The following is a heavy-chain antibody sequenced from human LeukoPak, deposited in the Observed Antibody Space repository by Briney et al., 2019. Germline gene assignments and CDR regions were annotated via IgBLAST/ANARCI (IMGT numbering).Heavy chain of an antibody. V-gene: IGHV3-23*01. Sequence: SCKASVGTFSNYAMSWVRQAPGKGLEWVSAISGSGNTTYFGDSVTGRFTISRDNPKNTVYLQMNSLSAEDTAVYYCAKGPAPYCSGGSCYSPHWYFDLWGRGTLVTVSS. D-gene: IGHD2-15*01. CDR2: ISGSGNTT. CDR1: VGTFSNYA. J-gene: IGHJ2*01. CDR3: AKGPAPYCSGGSCYSPHWYFDL.